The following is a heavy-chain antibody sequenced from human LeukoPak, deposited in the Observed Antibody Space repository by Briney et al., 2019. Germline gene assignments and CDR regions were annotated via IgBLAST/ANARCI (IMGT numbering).Heavy chain of an antibody. Sequence: ASVKVSCKASGYTFTGYYMHWVRQAPGQGLEWMGWINPNSGGTNYAQKFQGRVTMTRDTSISTAYMELSRLRSDDTAVYYCARVDYDSSGHPYFDYWGQGTLVTVSS. J-gene: IGHJ4*02. V-gene: IGHV1-2*02. CDR1: GYTFTGYY. CDR3: ARVDYDSSGHPYFDY. CDR2: INPNSGGT. D-gene: IGHD3-22*01.